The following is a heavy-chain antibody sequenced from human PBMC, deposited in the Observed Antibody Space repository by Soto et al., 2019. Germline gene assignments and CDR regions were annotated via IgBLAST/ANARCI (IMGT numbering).Heavy chain of an antibody. D-gene: IGHD5-18*01. V-gene: IGHV4-30-2*01. J-gene: IGHJ4*02. CDR3: ARERGGYGLFDS. CDR2: IYPSGMP. Sequence: RSLTCTVSGGSISNAAYSWSWIRQPPGKGLEWIGYIYPSGMPFYNPSLRSRVTISIDRSNDQFSLNLKSVTAADTAVYYCARERGGYGLFDSWGQGTLVTVSS. CDR1: GGSISNAAYS.